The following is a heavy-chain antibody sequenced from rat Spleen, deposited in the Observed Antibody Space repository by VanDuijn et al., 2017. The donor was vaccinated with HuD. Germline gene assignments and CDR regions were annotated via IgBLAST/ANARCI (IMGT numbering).Heavy chain of an antibody. J-gene: IGHJ3*01. CDR2: ISSDGGRN. V-gene: IGHV5-25*01. CDR3: VRQDTSGYSNWFAY. Sequence: EVQLVESGGGLVQPGGSLQVSCAASGFIFNNYYMAWVRQAPTKGLEWVTTISSDGGRNFYRDSVKGRFTVSRDNAKNTLYLQLDSLRSEDTATYYCVRQDTSGYSNWFAYWGQGTLVTVSS. CDR1: GFIFNNYY. D-gene: IGHD4-3*01.